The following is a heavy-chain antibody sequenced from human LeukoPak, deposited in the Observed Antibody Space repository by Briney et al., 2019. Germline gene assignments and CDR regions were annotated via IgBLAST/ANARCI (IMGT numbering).Heavy chain of an antibody. J-gene: IGHJ4*02. V-gene: IGHV3-30*03. CDR2: ISYDGSNK. CDR3: ARDQIAAAEGGFDY. CDR1: GIIFSNYW. Sequence: PGGSLRLSCAASGIIFSNYWMHWVRQAPGKGLEWVAVISYDGSNKYYADSVKGRFTISRDNSKNTLYLQMNSLRAEDTAVYYCARDQIAAAEGGFDYWGQGTLVTVSS. D-gene: IGHD6-13*01.